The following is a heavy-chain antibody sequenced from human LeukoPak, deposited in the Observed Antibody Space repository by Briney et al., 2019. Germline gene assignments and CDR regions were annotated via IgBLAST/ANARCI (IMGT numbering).Heavy chain of an antibody. V-gene: IGHV4-61*02. Sequence: PSETLSLTCTVSGGSISSGSYYWSWIRQPAGKGLEWIGRIYTSGSTNYNPSLKSRVTISVDTSKNEFSLKLSSVTAADTAVYYCARDADYYDSSGYYYGISRFDPWGQGTLVTVSS. CDR2: IYTSGST. D-gene: IGHD3-22*01. CDR1: GGSISSGSYY. J-gene: IGHJ5*02. CDR3: ARDADYYDSSGYYYGISRFDP.